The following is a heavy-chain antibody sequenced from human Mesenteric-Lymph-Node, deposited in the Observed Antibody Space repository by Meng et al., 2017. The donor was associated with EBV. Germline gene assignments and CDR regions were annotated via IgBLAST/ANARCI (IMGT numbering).Heavy chain of an antibody. CDR3: ARPRRWLQSEFDF. J-gene: IGHJ4*02. V-gene: IGHV4-39*01. Sequence: RQRQGSGPGLVKPSETLSLTCTVSGGSISNSNFYWGWIRQPPGKGLEWIGSIFHSGSTYYNPSLKSRVTVSVDTSKNQFSLKLNSVTTADTAMYYCARPRRWLQSEFDFWGPGTLVTVSS. CDR1: GGSISNSNFY. D-gene: IGHD5-24*01. CDR2: IFHSGST.